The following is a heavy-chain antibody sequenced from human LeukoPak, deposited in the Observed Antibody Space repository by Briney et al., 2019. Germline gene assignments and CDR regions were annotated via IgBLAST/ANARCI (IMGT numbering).Heavy chain of an antibody. J-gene: IGHJ5*02. CDR2: ISGSGGST. Sequence: PGGSLRLSCAASGFTFSSYATSWVRQAPGKGLEWVSAISGSGGSTYYADSVKGRFTISRDNSKNTLYLQMNSLRAEDTAVYYCARSLDGDYGWFDPWGQGTLVTVSS. D-gene: IGHD4-17*01. CDR3: ARSLDGDYGWFDP. CDR1: GFTFSSYA. V-gene: IGHV3-23*01.